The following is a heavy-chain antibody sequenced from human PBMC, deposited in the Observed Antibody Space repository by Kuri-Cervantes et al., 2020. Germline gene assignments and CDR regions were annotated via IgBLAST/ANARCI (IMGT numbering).Heavy chain of an antibody. CDR1: GFTFDDYA. V-gene: IGHV3-33*08. Sequence: GGSLRLSCAASGFTFDDYAMHWVRQAPGKGLEWVAVIWYDGSNKHYADSVKGRFTIPRDNSKNTLYLQMNSLRAEDTAVYYCARVREQWLWGSYYFDYWGQGTLVTVSS. CDR2: IWYDGSNK. CDR3: ARVREQWLWGSYYFDY. J-gene: IGHJ4*02. D-gene: IGHD6-19*01.